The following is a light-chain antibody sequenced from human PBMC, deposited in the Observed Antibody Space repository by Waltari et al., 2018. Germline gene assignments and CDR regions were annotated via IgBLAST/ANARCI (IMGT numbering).Light chain of an antibody. CDR2: GKN. CDR3: HSRGLSGDVV. J-gene: IGLJ6*01. Sequence: SSELTQDPAVSVALGQTVRITCQGDILRTYYGSWCRQKPGQAPELVIYGKNNRSSVIPHRFSASSSGNTASLTITGAQAEDEGDYYCHSRGLSGDVVFGCGTKVTVL. V-gene: IGLV3-19*01. CDR1: ILRTYY.